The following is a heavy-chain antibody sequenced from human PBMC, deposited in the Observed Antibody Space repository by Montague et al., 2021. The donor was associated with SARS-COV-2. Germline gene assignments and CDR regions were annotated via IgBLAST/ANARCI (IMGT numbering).Heavy chain of an antibody. V-gene: IGHV4-59*12. CDR1: GGSITRFF. CDR2: LNHSGGA. J-gene: IGHJ4*02. CDR3: ARGYCGSTTCFWSLHD. Sequence: SETLSLTCSVSGGSITRFFWSWLRQPPGKGLEWIGELNHSGGANFNPSLKSRLTISVDTSKNHFSLQLRSVTAADTAVYYCARGYCGSTTCFWSLHDWGQGTLVAVSS. D-gene: IGHD2-2*01.